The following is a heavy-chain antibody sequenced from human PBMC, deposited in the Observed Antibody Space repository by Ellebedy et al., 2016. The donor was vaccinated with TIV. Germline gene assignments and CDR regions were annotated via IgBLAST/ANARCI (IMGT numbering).Heavy chain of an antibody. CDR1: GFTFSSYA. V-gene: IGHV3-23*01. Sequence: GESLKISXAASGFTFSSYAMSWVRQAPGKGLEWVSAISGSGGSTYYADSVKGRFTISRDNSKNTLYLQMNSLRAEDTAVYYCAKLRVGSGYYFDYWGQGTLVTVSS. CDR3: AKLRVGSGYYFDY. CDR2: ISGSGGST. D-gene: IGHD1-26*01. J-gene: IGHJ4*02.